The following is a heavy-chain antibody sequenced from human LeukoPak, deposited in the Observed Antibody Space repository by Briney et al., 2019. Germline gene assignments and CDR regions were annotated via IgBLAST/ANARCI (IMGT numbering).Heavy chain of an antibody. V-gene: IGHV4-59*01. J-gene: IGHJ3*02. CDR3: ARAHKLNAFDI. Sequence: RPSETLSLTCTVSGGSISSYYWSWIRQPPGKGLEWIGYIYYSGSTNYNPSLKSRVTISVDTSKNQFSLKLSSVTAADTAVDYCARAHKLNAFDIWGQGTMVTVSS. D-gene: IGHD1-1*01. CDR2: IYYSGST. CDR1: GGSISSYY.